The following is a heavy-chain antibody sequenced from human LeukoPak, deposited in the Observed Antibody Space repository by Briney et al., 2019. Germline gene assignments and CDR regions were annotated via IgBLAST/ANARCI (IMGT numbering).Heavy chain of an antibody. D-gene: IGHD5-12*01. CDR1: GFTFSSYG. CDR3: ARAGGTYSGYGDGMDV. V-gene: IGHV3-33*01. J-gene: IGHJ6*02. Sequence: GGSLRLSCAASGFTFSSYGMHWVRQAPGKGLEWVAVIWYDGSNKYYADSVKGRFTISRDNSKNTLYLQMNSLRAEDTAVYYCARAGGTYSGYGDGMDVWGQGTTITVSS. CDR2: IWYDGSNK.